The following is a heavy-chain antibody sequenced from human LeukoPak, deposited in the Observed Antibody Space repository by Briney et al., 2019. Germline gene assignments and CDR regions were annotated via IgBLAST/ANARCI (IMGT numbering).Heavy chain of an antibody. CDR3: TTDRSGYEPDVDPPPYFDY. CDR2: IKSKTDGGTT. CDR1: GFTFSNAW. V-gene: IGHV3-15*01. J-gene: IGHJ4*02. D-gene: IGHD5-12*01. Sequence: NPGGSLRLSCAASGFTFSNAWMSWVRQAPGKGLEWVGRIKSKTDGGTTDYAAPVKGRFTISRDDSKNTLYLQMNSLKTEDTAVYYCTTDRSGYEPDVDPPPYFDYWGQGTLVTVSS.